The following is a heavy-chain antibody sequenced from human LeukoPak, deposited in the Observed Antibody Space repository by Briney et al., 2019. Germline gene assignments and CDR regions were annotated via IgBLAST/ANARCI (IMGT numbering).Heavy chain of an antibody. CDR1: GYTFTSYG. D-gene: IGHD2-2*02. CDR3: ARVYCSSTSCYSLDY. CDR2: ISAYNGNT. V-gene: IGHV1-18*01. J-gene: IGHJ4*02. Sequence: GASVKVSCKASGYTFTSYGIIWVRQAPGQGLEWMGWISAYNGNTNYAQKLQGRVTMTTDTSTSTAYMELRSLRSDDTAVYYCARVYCSSTSCYSLDYWGQGTLVTVSS.